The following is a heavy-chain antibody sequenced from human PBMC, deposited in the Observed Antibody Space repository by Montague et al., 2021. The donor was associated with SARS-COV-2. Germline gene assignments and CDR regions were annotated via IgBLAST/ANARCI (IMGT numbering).Heavy chain of an antibody. CDR1: GYSISTGYY. J-gene: IGHJ3*02. Sequence: SETLSLTCTVSGYSISTGYYWGWIRQPPGKGLEWIGTIYHSGSTYFNPPLKSRVTISVDTSKNQFSLNLSSVTAADTAVYYCAKGAGSHDTFDIWGRGTMVTVSS. CDR3: AKGAGSHDTFDI. CDR2: IYHSGST. V-gene: IGHV4-38-2*02. D-gene: IGHD6-19*01.